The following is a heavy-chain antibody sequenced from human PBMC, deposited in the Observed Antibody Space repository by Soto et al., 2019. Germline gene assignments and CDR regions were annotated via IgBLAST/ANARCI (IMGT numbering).Heavy chain of an antibody. CDR1: GFTFSSYA. CDR3: AKVRSAWFFDY. Sequence: PGESLKISCAASGFTFSSYAMTWVRQAPGKGLEWVSAISAGGGSAYYADSVKGLFTISRDNSKNTLYLQMNSLRAEDTAVYYCAKVRSAWFFDYWGQGTLVTVSS. V-gene: IGHV3-23*01. CDR2: ISAGGGSA. D-gene: IGHD6-19*01. J-gene: IGHJ4*02.